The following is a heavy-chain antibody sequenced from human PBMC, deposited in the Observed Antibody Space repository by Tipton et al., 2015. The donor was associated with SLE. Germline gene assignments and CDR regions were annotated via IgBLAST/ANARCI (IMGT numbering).Heavy chain of an antibody. CDR3: ARVGGGWYTGDY. CDR1: GFTFSTYG. Sequence: SLRLSCAASGFTFSTYGMHWVRQAPGKGLEWVAVIGYAGGDIYYAASVKGRFTISRDNSKNTLYLQMNSLRAEDTAVYYCARVGGGWYTGDYWGQGTLVTVSS. CDR2: IGYAGGDI. V-gene: IGHV3-30*03. D-gene: IGHD6-19*01. J-gene: IGHJ4*02.